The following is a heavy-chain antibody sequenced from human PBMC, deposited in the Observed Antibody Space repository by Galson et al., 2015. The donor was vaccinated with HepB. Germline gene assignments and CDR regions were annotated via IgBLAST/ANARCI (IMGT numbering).Heavy chain of an antibody. Sequence: SLRLSCAASGFTFSSYAMGWVRQAPGKGLEWVSAIEPTGASTYYADSVKGRFTISRDSSKNTLYLQLNSLRAEDTAVYYCAKDLLSSSGWWTYFDYWGQGTLVAVSS. CDR2: IEPTGAST. D-gene: IGHD6-19*01. CDR3: AKDLLSSSGWWTYFDY. CDR1: GFTFSSYA. J-gene: IGHJ4*02. V-gene: IGHV3-23*01.